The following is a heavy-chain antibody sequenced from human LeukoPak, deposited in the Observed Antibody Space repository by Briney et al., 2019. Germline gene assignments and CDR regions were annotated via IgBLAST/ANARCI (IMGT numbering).Heavy chain of an antibody. CDR3: ARRHKYSSSYFDY. CDR1: GDSFSSVTDY. Sequence: PSETLSLTCTVSGDSFSSVTDYWAWIRQHPGKGLEWIGYIYYSGSTYYNPSLKSRVTISVDTSKNQFSLKLSSVTAADTAVYYCARRHKYSSSYFDYWGQGTLVTVSS. CDR2: IYYSGST. D-gene: IGHD6-6*01. J-gene: IGHJ4*02. V-gene: IGHV4-39*01.